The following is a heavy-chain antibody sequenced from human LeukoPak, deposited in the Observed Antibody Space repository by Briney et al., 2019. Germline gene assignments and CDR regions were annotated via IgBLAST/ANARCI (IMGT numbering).Heavy chain of an antibody. V-gene: IGHV1-69*04. CDR1: GGSFSNYA. D-gene: IGHD2-15*01. J-gene: IGHJ6*02. CDR2: ITPIVDIA. CDR3: ASGLGFCSGSDCTNLVKDYYYGMNV. Sequence: SVKVSCKASGGSFSNYAFSWVRQAPGQGLEWMGRITPIVDIATYIQKFQGRVTITANKFTSTAYMELSSLTSEDTAVYYCASGLGFCSGSDCTNLVKDYYYGMNVWGQGTTVTVSS.